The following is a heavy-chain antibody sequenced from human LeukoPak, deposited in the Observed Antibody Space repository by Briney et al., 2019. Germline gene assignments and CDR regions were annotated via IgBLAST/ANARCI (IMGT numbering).Heavy chain of an antibody. CDR2: IYGGGRT. Sequence: GGSLRLSCAVSAFTDSSNYVSWVRQAPGKGLEWVSVIYGGGRTNYADSVKGRFTIPRDNSKNTLYLQMNSLRAEDTAVYYCARDHSGSYQRAFDIWGQGTMVTVSS. D-gene: IGHD1-26*01. J-gene: IGHJ3*02. V-gene: IGHV3-66*02. CDR3: ARDHSGSYQRAFDI. CDR1: AFTDSSNY.